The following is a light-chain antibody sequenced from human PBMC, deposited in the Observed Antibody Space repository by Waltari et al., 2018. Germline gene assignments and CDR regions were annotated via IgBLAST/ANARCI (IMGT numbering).Light chain of an antibody. CDR1: QSIGSA. CDR3: QQSGTFPFT. Sequence: EIVLTQSAAFRSETLKEKVTITCQASQSIGSALHWYQQKPDQSPKPLIKYASQSISGVPARFSGSGSGTVFTLTINSLEAEDAATYFCQQSGTFPFTFGPGTTLAIK. J-gene: IGKJ3*01. V-gene: IGKV6-21*02. CDR2: YAS.